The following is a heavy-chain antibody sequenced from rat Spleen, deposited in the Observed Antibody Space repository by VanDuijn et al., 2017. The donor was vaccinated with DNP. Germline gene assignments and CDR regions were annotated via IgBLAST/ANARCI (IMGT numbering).Heavy chain of an antibody. CDR3: AREGVYYDGSYYYFDY. Sequence: EVQLVESGGGPVQPGRSLKLSCVASGFIFSNYWMTWIRQAPGKGLEWVASISNTGDHTYYSDSVKGRFTISRDNVKSTLYLQMDSLRSEDTATYYCAREGVYYDGSYYYFDYWGQGVMVTVSS. D-gene: IGHD1-12*02. J-gene: IGHJ2*01. CDR2: ISNTGDHT. V-gene: IGHV5-31*01. CDR1: GFIFSNYW.